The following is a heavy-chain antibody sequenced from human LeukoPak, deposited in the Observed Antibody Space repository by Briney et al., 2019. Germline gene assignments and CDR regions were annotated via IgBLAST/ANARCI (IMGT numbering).Heavy chain of an antibody. Sequence: ASVKVSCKASGYTFTTYYMHWVRQAPGQGLEWMGIINPSGGSTSYAQKFQGRVTMTRDMSTSTVYMELSSLRSDDTAVYYCARGSIVGATFDYFDYWGQGTPVTVSS. J-gene: IGHJ4*02. D-gene: IGHD1-26*01. CDR3: ARGSIVGATFDYFDY. CDR2: INPSGGST. CDR1: GYTFTTYY. V-gene: IGHV1-46*01.